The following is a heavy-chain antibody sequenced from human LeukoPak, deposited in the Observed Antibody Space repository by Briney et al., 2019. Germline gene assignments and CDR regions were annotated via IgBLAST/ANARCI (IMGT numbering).Heavy chain of an antibody. V-gene: IGHV3-21*01. Sequence: PGGSLRLSCEAPSITFSRHSMNWVRQAQGKGLEWVASIGSSRRYIYHADTVRGRFTISGDNDEKSLYLEMNSLRVEDTAVYSCTRGLEYSSTDAFDIWGQGIMVTVSS. CDR3: TRGLEYSSTDAFDI. CDR2: IGSSRRYI. D-gene: IGHD6-6*01. CDR1: SITFSRHS. J-gene: IGHJ3*02.